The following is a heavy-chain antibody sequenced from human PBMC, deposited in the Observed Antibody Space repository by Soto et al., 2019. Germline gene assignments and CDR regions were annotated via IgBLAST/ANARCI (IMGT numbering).Heavy chain of an antibody. D-gene: IGHD3-22*01. CDR3: ASISGGVYYYDSSGLF. CDR2: ISGSGGST. CDR1: GFTFSSYA. J-gene: IGHJ4*02. Sequence: HPGGSLRLSCAASGFTFSSYAMSWVRQAPGKGLEWVSAISGSGGSTYYADSVKGRFTISRDNSKNTLYLQMNSLRAEDTAVYYCASISGGVYYYDSSGLFWGQGTLVTVSS. V-gene: IGHV3-23*01.